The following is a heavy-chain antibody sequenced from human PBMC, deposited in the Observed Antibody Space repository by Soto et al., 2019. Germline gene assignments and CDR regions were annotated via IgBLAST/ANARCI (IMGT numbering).Heavy chain of an antibody. V-gene: IGHV4-61*01. D-gene: IGHD3-9*01. J-gene: IGHJ4*02. Sequence: SETLSLTCTVSGGSVSSGSYYWSWIRQPPGKGLEWIGYIYYSGSTNYNPSLKSRVTISVDTSKNQFSLKLSSVTAADTAVYYCARYYDILTGPDYWGQGTLVT. CDR3: ARYYDILTGPDY. CDR1: GGSVSSGSYY. CDR2: IYYSGST.